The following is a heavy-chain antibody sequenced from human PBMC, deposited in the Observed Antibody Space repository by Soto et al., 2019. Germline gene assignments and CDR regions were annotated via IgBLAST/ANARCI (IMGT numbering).Heavy chain of an antibody. CDR3: ARDSGNIAAREFDY. Sequence: QVQLVESGGGVVQPGRSLRLSCAASGFTFSSYGMHWVRQAPGKGLEWVAVIWYDGSNKYYADSVKGRFTISRDNSKNTLYLQMNSLRAEDTAVYYCARDSGNIAAREFDYWGQGTLVTVSS. CDR2: IWYDGSNK. V-gene: IGHV3-33*01. CDR1: GFTFSSYG. J-gene: IGHJ4*02. D-gene: IGHD6-6*01.